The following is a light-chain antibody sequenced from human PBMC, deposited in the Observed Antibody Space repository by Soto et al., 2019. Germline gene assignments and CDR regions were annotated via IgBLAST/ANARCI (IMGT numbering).Light chain of an antibody. V-gene: IGLV2-14*01. CDR1: SSDIGTYKY. Sequence: QSVLTQPASVSGSPGQSITISCTGTSSDIGTYKYVSWYQQHPGKAPKLIIYEVTNRPSGVSNRFSGSKSGNTASLTISGLQAEDEADYYCSSYTISSTVLFGGGTKVTVL. CDR2: EVT. J-gene: IGLJ2*01. CDR3: SSYTISSTVL.